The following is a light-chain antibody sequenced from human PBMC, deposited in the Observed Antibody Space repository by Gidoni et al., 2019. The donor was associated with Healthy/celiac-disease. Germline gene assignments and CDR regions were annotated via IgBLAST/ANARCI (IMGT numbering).Light chain of an antibody. CDR3: SSYTSSSTLPYV. CDR2: DVS. Sequence: QSALTQPASVSGSPGQSITISCTGTSSDVCGDNYVSWYQQHPGKAPKLMIYDVSNRPSGVSNRFYGSKSGNTASLTISGLQAEDEADYYCSSYTSSSTLPYVFGTGTKVTVL. J-gene: IGLJ1*01. CDR1: SSDVCGDNY. V-gene: IGLV2-14*01.